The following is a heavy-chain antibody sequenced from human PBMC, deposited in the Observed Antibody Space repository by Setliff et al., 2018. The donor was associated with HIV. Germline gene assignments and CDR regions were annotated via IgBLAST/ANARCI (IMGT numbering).Heavy chain of an antibody. J-gene: IGHJ4*02. V-gene: IGHV1-3*01. D-gene: IGHD3-16*01. CDR2: INLVTTKT. CDR1: GYTFTQSHD. CDR3: LNGGSVGQFDY. Sequence: ASVKVSCMTSGYTFTQSHDLHWVRQVPGQGPEWMGWINLVTTKTAYLQKFQGRVIITRDTSATTAYMEMSSLKSEDTAVYYCLNGGSVGQFDYWGQGTLVTVSS.